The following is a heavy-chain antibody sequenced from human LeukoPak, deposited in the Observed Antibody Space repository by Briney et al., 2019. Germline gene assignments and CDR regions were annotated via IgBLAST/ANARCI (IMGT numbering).Heavy chain of an antibody. J-gene: IGHJ4*02. CDR3: TTFIVVVPAAIKDY. CDR1: GFTFSNAW. CDR2: IKSKTGGGTT. V-gene: IGHV3-15*01. D-gene: IGHD2-2*01. Sequence: SLRLSCAASGFTFSNAWMSWVRQAPGKGLEWVGRIKSKTGGGTTDYAAPAKGRFTISRDDSKNTLYLQMNSLKTEDTAVYYCTTFIVVVPAAIKDYWGQGTLVTVSS.